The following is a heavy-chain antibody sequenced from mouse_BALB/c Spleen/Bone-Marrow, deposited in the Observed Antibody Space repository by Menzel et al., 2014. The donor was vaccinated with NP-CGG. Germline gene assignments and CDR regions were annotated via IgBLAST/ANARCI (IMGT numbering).Heavy chain of an antibody. V-gene: IGHV2-6-4*01. Sequence: HVQLQQSGPGLVPPSQSLSITCTVSGFSLSRYSVHWVRQPPGKGLEWLGMIWGGGSTDYNSALKSRLSISKDNSKSQVFLKMNSLQSDDIAMYYCARKDYDEAWFAYWGQGTLVTVSA. D-gene: IGHD2-4*01. CDR1: GFSLSRYS. CDR2: IWGGGST. CDR3: ARKDYDEAWFAY. J-gene: IGHJ3*01.